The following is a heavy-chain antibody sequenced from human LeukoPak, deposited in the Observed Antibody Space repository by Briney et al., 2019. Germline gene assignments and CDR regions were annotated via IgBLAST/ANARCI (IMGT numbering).Heavy chain of an antibody. J-gene: IGHJ4*02. Sequence: SDTLSLTCAVSGYSISSGYYWGWIRQPPGKGLEWIGNIYHGGSTYYNPSLKSRVTISVDTSKNQFSLKLSSVTTADTAVYYCARDLPGGDYYFDYWGQGTLVTVSS. CDR2: IYHGGST. CDR3: ARDLPGGDYYFDY. CDR1: GYSISSGYY. V-gene: IGHV4-38-2*02. D-gene: IGHD3-10*01.